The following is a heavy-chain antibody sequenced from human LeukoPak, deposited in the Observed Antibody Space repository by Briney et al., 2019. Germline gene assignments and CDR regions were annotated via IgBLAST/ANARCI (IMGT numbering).Heavy chain of an antibody. V-gene: IGHV3-30*02. CDR2: IRYDGSNK. CDR3: AKDGALYGGNTYFDY. CDR1: RSTFSSYG. J-gene: IGHJ4*02. Sequence: GGSLRLSCATSRSTFSSYGMHWLRQAPGKGLEGVAFIRYDGSNKYYADSVKGRFTISRDNSKNTLYLQMSSLRAEDTAVYYCAKDGALYGGNTYFDYWGQGTLVTVSS. D-gene: IGHD4-23*01.